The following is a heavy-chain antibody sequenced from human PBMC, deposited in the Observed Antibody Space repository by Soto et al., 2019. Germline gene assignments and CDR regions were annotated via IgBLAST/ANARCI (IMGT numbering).Heavy chain of an antibody. D-gene: IGHD3-10*01. Sequence: ASMKVSCKASGGTFSSYAISWVRQAPGQGLEWMGGIIPIFGTANYARKFQDRVTITADKSTSTAYMELSSLRSEDTAVYYCARDLDGSGSYYTDYWGPGTLVTVSS. J-gene: IGHJ4*02. CDR1: GGTFSSYA. V-gene: IGHV1-69*06. CDR2: IIPIFGTA. CDR3: ARDLDGSGSYYTDY.